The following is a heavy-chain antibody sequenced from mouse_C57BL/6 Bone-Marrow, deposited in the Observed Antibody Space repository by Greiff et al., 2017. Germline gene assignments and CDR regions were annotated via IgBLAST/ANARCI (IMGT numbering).Heavy chain of an antibody. V-gene: IGHV5-4*03. D-gene: IGHD4-1*01. CDR2: ISDGGSYN. CDR3: AKGGGNWVYFDD. J-gene: IGHJ2*01. CDR1: GFTFSSYA. Sequence: EVMLVESGGGLVKPGGSLKLSCAASGFTFSSYAMSWVRQTPEKRLEWVATISDGGSYNYYPANVKGRFTISSYNDKNNMYLQMSHLKSEDTSMYYCAKGGGNWVYFDDWGQCATLTVSS.